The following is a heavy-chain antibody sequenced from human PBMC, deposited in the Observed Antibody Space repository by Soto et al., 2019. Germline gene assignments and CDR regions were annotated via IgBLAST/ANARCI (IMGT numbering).Heavy chain of an antibody. CDR3: ARVPTVLYYYYYYMDV. Sequence: GGSLRLSCAASGFTFSSYSMNWVRQAPGKGLEWVSYISSSSSTIYYANSVKGRFTISRDNAKNSLYLQMNSLRAEDTAVYYCARVPTVLYYYYYYMDVWGKGTTVTVSS. CDR2: ISSSSSTI. J-gene: IGHJ6*03. CDR1: GFTFSSYS. V-gene: IGHV3-48*01. D-gene: IGHD4-17*01.